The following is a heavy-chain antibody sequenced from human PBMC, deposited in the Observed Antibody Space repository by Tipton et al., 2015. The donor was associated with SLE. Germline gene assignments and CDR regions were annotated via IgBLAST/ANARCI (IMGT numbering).Heavy chain of an antibody. CDR1: GDSISDSTYY. CDR2: IYYTGST. Sequence: TLSLTCSVSGDSISDSTYYWGWIRQPPGKGLEWIGNIYYTGSTSYNPSLKSRVTISVDASKNQFSLRLSFVTAADTAVYYCARHVLSLTASYFDVWGRGTLVSVSS. D-gene: IGHD3-16*02. CDR3: ARHVLSLTASYFDV. J-gene: IGHJ2*01. V-gene: IGHV4-39*07.